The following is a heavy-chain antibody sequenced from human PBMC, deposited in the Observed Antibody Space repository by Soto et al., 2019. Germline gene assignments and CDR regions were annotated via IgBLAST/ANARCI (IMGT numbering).Heavy chain of an antibody. CDR1: GYIFTAYS. CDR2: VNPSGGST. Sequence: QVQLVQSGAEVKKPGASVKVACKASGYIFTAYSMHWVRQAPGQGLEWMGVVNPSGGSTNYAQKFQGRITMTRDTSPSTVYMDLSSLTSEDTAVYYCALEENCSDGICYSEYFQRWGQGTLVTVSS. D-gene: IGHD2-15*01. J-gene: IGHJ1*01. V-gene: IGHV1-46*01. CDR3: ALEENCSDGICYSEYFQR.